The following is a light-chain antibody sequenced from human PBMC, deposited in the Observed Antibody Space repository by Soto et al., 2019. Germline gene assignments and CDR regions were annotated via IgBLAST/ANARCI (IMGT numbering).Light chain of an antibody. CDR2: CAS. Sequence: EIVLTQSPGTLSLSPGERATLSCRASQSVSSSYLAWYQQKPGQAPRLPIYCASNRATGIPDRFSGSGSGTDFTLTISRLEPEDFAVYYCQQYGSSGTFGQGTKV. J-gene: IGKJ1*01. CDR3: QQYGSSGT. CDR1: QSVSSSY. V-gene: IGKV3-20*01.